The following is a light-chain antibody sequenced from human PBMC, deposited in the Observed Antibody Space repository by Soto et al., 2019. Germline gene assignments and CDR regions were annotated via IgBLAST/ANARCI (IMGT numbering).Light chain of an antibody. CDR1: QGITSY. Sequence: AIRMTQSPSSFSASSGDTVTITCRASQGITSYLAWYQQQPGKAPELPIYAASTLQSGVPSRFNGTGSGTDFTLTITRLQSEDFAVYYCQQYYHYPRTFGQGTKVEIK. V-gene: IGKV1-8*01. CDR3: QQYYHYPRT. J-gene: IGKJ1*01. CDR2: AAS.